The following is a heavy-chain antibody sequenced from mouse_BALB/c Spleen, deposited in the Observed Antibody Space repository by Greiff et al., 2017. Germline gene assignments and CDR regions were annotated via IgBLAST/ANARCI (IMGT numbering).Heavy chain of an antibody. Sequence: VQLQQSGPELARPGASVKLSCKASGYTFTDYYINWVKQRTGQGLEWIGEIYPGSGNTYYNEKFKGKATLTADKSSSTAYMQLSSLTSEDSAVYFCARGEDYRYDGYYFDYWGQGTTLTVSS. CDR1: GYTFTDYY. CDR2: IYPGSGNT. D-gene: IGHD2-14*01. CDR3: ARGEDYRYDGYYFDY. J-gene: IGHJ2*01. V-gene: IGHV1-77*01.